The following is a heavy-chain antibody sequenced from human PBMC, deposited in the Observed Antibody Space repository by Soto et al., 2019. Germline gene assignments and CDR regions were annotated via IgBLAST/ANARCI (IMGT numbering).Heavy chain of an antibody. D-gene: IGHD2-2*01. V-gene: IGHV3-23*01. CDR1: GFTFSSYA. J-gene: IGHJ4*02. Sequence: GESLKISCAASGFTFSSYAMSWVRQAPGKGLEWVSAISGSGGSTYYADSVKGRFTISRDNSKNTLYLQMNSLRAEDTAVYYCAKDQGHCSSTSCDFDYWGQGTLVTVSS. CDR3: AKDQGHCSSTSCDFDY. CDR2: ISGSGGST.